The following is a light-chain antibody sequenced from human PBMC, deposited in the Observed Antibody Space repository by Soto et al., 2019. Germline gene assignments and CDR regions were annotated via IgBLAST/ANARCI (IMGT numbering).Light chain of an antibody. CDR3: GSWDSSLSAYV. V-gene: IGLV1-51*01. J-gene: IGLJ1*01. CDR2: DDN. CDR1: SSNIGGNS. Sequence: QSVLTQPPSVSAAPGQKVTISCSGSSSNIGGNSVSWYQQLPGTAPKLLIYDDNKRPSGIPDRFSGSKSGTSSTLGITGFQTGDEADYYCGSWDSSLSAYVFGTGTRSPS.